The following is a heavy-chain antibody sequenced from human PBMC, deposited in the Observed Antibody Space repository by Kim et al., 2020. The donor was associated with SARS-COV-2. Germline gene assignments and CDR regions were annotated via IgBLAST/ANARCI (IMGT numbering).Heavy chain of an antibody. Sequence: SETLSLTCAVSGGSISSSNWWSWVRQPPGKGLEWIGEIYHSGSTNYNPSLKSRVTISVDKSKNQFSLKLSSVTAADTAVYYCASYSPYLIKRQPRWGQGTLVTVSS. V-gene: IGHV4-4*02. J-gene: IGHJ4*02. CDR1: GGSISSSNW. CDR3: ASYSPYLIKRQPR. D-gene: IGHD2-21*01. CDR2: IYHSGST.